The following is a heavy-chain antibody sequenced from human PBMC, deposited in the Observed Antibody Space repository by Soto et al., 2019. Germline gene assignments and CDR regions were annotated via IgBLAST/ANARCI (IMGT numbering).Heavy chain of an antibody. J-gene: IGHJ4*02. CDR3: ASKAACGGDCYAFAS. D-gene: IGHD2-21*02. CDR2: IIPLFGTA. Sequence: QVYLVQSGAEVKKPGSSVKISCKASGGIFSSNTINWVRQAAGQGLEWMGGIIPLFGTANYAEKFQGRVTITADKSTKTEYMELTSLSSEDTAVYYCASKAACGGDCYAFASWGQGTLVTVSS. CDR1: GGIFSSNT. V-gene: IGHV1-69*06.